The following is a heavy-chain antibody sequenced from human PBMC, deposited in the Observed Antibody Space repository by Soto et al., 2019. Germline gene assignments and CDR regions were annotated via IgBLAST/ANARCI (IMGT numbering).Heavy chain of an antibody. CDR2: IYYSGST. V-gene: IGHV4-59*01. CDR1: GGSISSYY. Sequence: PSETLSLTCTVSGGSISSYYWSWIRQPPGKGLEWIGYIYYSGSTNYNPSLKSRVTISVDTSKNQFSLKLSSVTAADTAVYYCARSPNFITIFGVVIQPVYFDYWGQGTLVTVSS. D-gene: IGHD3-3*01. J-gene: IGHJ4*02. CDR3: ARSPNFITIFGVVIQPVYFDY.